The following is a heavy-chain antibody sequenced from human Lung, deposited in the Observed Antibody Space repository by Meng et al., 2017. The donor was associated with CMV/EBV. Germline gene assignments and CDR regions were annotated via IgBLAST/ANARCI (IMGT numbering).Heavy chain of an antibody. CDR3: ARGPPNGVYLDN. D-gene: IGHD2-8*01. V-gene: IGHV1-69*05. J-gene: IGHJ4*02. CDR2: IISMSGST. Sequence: CKTSAGTFSGYGINWVRQAPGHGLEWVGCIISMSGSTNYGQRFQGRVTFSTDESSTTAFMALNSLTSDDTAMYYCARGPPNGVYLDNWGQGTLVTVSS. CDR1: AGTFSGYG.